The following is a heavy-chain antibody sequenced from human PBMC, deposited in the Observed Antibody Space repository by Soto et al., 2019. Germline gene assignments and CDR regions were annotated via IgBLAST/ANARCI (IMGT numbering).Heavy chain of an antibody. V-gene: IGHV3-21*01. CDR3: ARGYCSGGSCYDTYFDF. Sequence: GPSLRRSCAPPGCNFSRYRMNWVRQDQGKGLEWVSSISSRSSYIYYADSVKGRFTISRDNAKNSLYLQMNSLRAEDTAVYYCARGYCSGGSCYDTYFDFWGQGTLVTVSS. CDR2: ISSRSSYI. CDR1: GCNFSRYR. J-gene: IGHJ4*02. D-gene: IGHD2-15*01.